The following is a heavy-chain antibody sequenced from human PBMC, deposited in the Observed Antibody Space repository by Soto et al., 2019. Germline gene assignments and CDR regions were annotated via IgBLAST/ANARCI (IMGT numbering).Heavy chain of an antibody. D-gene: IGHD3-22*01. CDR2: IYSGGST. Sequence: GVSLRLSCAASGFTVSSNYMSWVRQAPGKGLEWVSVIYSGGSTYYADSVKGRFTISRDNSKNTLYLQMNSLRAEDTAVYYCARNYYDSSGGFDYWGQGTLVTVSS. CDR1: GFTVSSNY. J-gene: IGHJ4*02. CDR3: ARNYYDSSGGFDY. V-gene: IGHV3-53*01.